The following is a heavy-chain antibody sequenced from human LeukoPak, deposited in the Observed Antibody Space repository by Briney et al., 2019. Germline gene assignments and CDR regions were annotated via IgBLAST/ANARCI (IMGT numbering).Heavy chain of an antibody. CDR1: GGTFSSYA. D-gene: IGHD3-9*01. CDR2: IIPIFGIA. Sequence: GSSVKVSCKASGGTFSSYAISWVRQAPGQGLEWMGGIIPIFGIANYAQKFQGRVTITADESTSTAYMELSSLRSEDTAVYYCARPHYDILTGYLRGWFDPWGQGTLVTVSS. V-gene: IGHV1-69*01. J-gene: IGHJ5*02. CDR3: ARPHYDILTGYLRGWFDP.